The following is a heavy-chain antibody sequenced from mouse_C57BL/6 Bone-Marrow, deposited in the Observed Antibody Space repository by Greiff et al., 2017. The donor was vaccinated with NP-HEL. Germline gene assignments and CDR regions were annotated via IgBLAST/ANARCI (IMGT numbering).Heavy chain of an antibody. Sequence: EVMLVESGGGLVKPGGSLKLSCAASGFTFSSYAMSWVRQTPEKRLEWVATISDGGSYTYYPDNVKGRFTIARDNAKNNLYLQMSHLKSEDTAMYYCARDRYYGSAAWFADWGQGTLVTVSA. CDR2: ISDGGSYT. D-gene: IGHD1-1*01. CDR3: ARDRYYGSAAWFAD. V-gene: IGHV5-4*01. J-gene: IGHJ3*01. CDR1: GFTFSSYA.